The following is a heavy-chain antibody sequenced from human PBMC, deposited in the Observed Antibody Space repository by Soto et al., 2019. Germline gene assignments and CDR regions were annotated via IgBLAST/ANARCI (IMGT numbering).Heavy chain of an antibody. D-gene: IGHD3-22*01. CDR1: GYTFTSYD. CDR3: ARGYYYDSSGYYYVSYGMDV. Sequence: VSCKASGYTFTSYDINWVRRATGQGLEWMGWMNPNSGNTGYAQKFQGRVTMTRNTSISTAYMELSSLRSEDTAVYYCARGYYYDSSGYYYVSYGMDVWGQGTTVTVS. J-gene: IGHJ6*02. V-gene: IGHV1-8*01. CDR2: MNPNSGNT.